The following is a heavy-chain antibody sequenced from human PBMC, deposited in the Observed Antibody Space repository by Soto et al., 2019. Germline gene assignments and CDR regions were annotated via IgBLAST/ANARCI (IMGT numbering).Heavy chain of an antibody. CDR1: GGSISSGGYY. CDR3: ARDLGEPRQRAWFDP. Sequence: QVQLQESGPGLVKPSQTLSLTCTVSGGSISSGGYYWSWIRQHPGKGLEWIGYIYYSGSTYYNPSLESRVTVSVDTSKNRFSRKLSSVTAADTGVYYCARDLGEPRQRAWFDPWGQGTLVTVSS. CDR2: IYYSGST. V-gene: IGHV4-31*03. D-gene: IGHD3-10*01. J-gene: IGHJ5*02.